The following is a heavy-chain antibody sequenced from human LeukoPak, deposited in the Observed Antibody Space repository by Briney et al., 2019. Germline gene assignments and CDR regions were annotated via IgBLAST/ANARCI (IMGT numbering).Heavy chain of an antibody. J-gene: IGHJ4*02. Sequence: GGSLRLSCAASGFSFSSYAMSWVRQAPGKGLEWVSAISGSGGSTYYADSVKGRFTISRDNSKNTLYLQMNSLRAEDTAVYYCAKGSRSWYTRGGFNLDYWGQGTLVTVSS. D-gene: IGHD6-13*01. CDR3: AKGSRSWYTRGGFNLDY. CDR1: GFSFSSYA. V-gene: IGHV3-23*01. CDR2: ISGSGGST.